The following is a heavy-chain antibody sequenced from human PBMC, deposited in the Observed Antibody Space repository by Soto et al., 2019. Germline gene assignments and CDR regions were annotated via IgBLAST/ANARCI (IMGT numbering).Heavy chain of an antibody. CDR1: GDTFSFYS. D-gene: IGHD3-10*01. Sequence: QVQLVQSGAEVQKPGSSVKVSCKASGDTFSFYSINWVRQAPGLGLEGMGRINPILSVSNYAKKFQGRVTITADKSTSTAYMELSSLRSEDTAMYDCATTYGSGYRAFDYWGQGALVTVSS. V-gene: IGHV1-69*02. CDR2: INPILSVS. CDR3: ATTYGSGYRAFDY. J-gene: IGHJ4*02.